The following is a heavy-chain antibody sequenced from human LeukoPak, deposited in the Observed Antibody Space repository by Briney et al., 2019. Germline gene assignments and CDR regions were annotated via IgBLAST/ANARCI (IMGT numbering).Heavy chain of an antibody. V-gene: IGHV4-39*01. J-gene: IGHJ4*02. D-gene: IGHD4-23*01. CDR1: GGSISSSSYY. Sequence: SKTLSLTCTVSGGSISSSSYYWGWIRRPPGKGLEWIGSIHYSGSTYYNPSLKSRVTISVDTSKNQFSLKLSSVTAADTAVYYCARLSSGVVTPGAFDYWGQGTLVTVSS. CDR2: IHYSGST. CDR3: ARLSSGVVTPGAFDY.